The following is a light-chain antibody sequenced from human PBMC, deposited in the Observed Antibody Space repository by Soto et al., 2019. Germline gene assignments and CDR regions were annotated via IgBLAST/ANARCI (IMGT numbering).Light chain of an antibody. CDR2: EVS. V-gene: IGLV2-8*01. CDR1: SSDVGGYNY. J-gene: IGLJ2*01. Sequence: QSSLTPPPSASGSPGQSVTISCTGTSSDVGGYNYVSWYQQHPGKAPKLMISEVSKRPSGVPDRFSGSKSGNTASLTVSGLQGEDEADYYCSSYAGSIQVVFGGGTKLTVL. CDR3: SSYAGSIQVV.